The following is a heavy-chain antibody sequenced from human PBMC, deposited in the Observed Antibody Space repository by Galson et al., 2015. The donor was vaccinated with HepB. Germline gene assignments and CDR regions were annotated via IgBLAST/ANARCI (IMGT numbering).Heavy chain of an antibody. J-gene: IGHJ4*02. CDR3: ARGLTHFDSSGPFDF. D-gene: IGHD3-22*01. CDR1: GYSFTNYW. CDR2: IYPGDSDT. V-gene: IGHV5-51*01. Sequence: QSGAEVKKPGESLKISCTASGYSFTNYWIAWVRQMPGKGLEWMGIIYPGDSDTRYSPSFQGQVTISADKSITTAYLQWSSLKASDTAIYYCARGLTHFDSSGPFDFWGQGTLVTVSS.